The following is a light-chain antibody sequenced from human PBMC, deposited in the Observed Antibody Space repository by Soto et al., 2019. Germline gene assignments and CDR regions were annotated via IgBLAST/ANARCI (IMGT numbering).Light chain of an antibody. Sequence: IEMTPSPSTLSASVGDRVTMTCRASQSISSWLAWYQQKPGKAPKLLIYDASSLESGVPSRFSGSGSGTEFTLTISSLKHDDFGTYYCQQHRRAFTFGQGTKVDIK. CDR2: DAS. V-gene: IGKV1-5*01. CDR1: QSISSW. CDR3: QQHRRAFT. J-gene: IGKJ2*01.